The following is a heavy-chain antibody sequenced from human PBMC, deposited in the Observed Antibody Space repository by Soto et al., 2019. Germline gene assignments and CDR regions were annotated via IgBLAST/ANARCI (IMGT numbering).Heavy chain of an antibody. CDR1: GYTFFNYG. CDR3: ARSPIAATGSLDY. Sequence: ASVKVSCKASGYTFFNYGITWVRQAPGQGLEWMGWISAYNGNRNYAQKFKGRVTMTTDTSTSTAYMELRTLRSDDTAVYYCARSPIAATGSLDYWGQGTLVTVSS. CDR2: ISAYNGNR. J-gene: IGHJ4*02. V-gene: IGHV1-18*01. D-gene: IGHD6-6*01.